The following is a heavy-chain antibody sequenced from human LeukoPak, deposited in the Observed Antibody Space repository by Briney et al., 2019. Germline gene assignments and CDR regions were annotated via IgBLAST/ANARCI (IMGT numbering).Heavy chain of an antibody. J-gene: IGHJ4*02. CDR3: AISSGGSQVGGYFDY. CDR2: IYYSGST. CDR1: GGSISSSSYY. Sequence: PSETLSLTCTVSGGSISSSSYYWGWIRQPPGKGLEWIGSIYYSGSTYYNPSLKSRVTISVDTSKNQFSLKLSSVTAADTAVYYCAISSGGSQVGGYFDYWGQGTLVTVSS. D-gene: IGHD1-26*01. V-gene: IGHV4-39*01.